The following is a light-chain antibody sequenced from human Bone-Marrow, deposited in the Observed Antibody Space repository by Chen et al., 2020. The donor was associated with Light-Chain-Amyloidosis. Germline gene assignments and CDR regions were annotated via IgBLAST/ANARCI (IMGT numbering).Light chain of an antibody. CDR1: NIGSTS. CDR2: EDS. CDR3: QVWDRSSDRPV. Sequence: SYVLTQPSSVSVAPGQTATLACGGNNIGSTSVHWYQQTPGQAPLLVVEEDSDGHSGIPERLSGSNSGNTATLTISSVEAGDEADYYCQVWDRSSDRPVFGGGTKLTVL. V-gene: IGLV3-21*02. J-gene: IGLJ3*02.